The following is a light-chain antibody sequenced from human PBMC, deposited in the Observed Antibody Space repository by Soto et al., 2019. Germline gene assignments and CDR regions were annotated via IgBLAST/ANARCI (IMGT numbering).Light chain of an antibody. CDR2: GAS. V-gene: IGKV3-20*01. Sequence: EIVLTQSPGTLSLSPGERATLSCRASQSVSSSYLAWYQQKPGQAHRLLIYGASSRATGIPDRFSGSGSGTDFTLTISRLEPEYFAVYYCQQYGSSRFTFGPGTKVDIK. CDR1: QSVSSSY. J-gene: IGKJ3*01. CDR3: QQYGSSRFT.